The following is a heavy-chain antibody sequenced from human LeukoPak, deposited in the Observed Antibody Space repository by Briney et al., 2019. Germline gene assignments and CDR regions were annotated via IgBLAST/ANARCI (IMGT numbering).Heavy chain of an antibody. D-gene: IGHD3-10*01. Sequence: GRSLRLSCAASGFTFSSYAMHWVRQAPGKGLEWVAVISCDGSNKYYADSVKGRFTISRDNSKNTLYLQMNSLRAEDTAVYYCARPRERYGSDAEYFQHWGQGTLVTVSS. CDR1: GFTFSSYA. CDR2: ISCDGSNK. CDR3: ARPRERYGSDAEYFQH. J-gene: IGHJ1*01. V-gene: IGHV3-30*04.